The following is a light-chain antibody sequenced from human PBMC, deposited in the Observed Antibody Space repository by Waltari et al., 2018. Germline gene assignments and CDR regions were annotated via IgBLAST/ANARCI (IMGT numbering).Light chain of an antibody. CDR1: QSLSTY. CDR2: AAS. CDR3: QQSYIIPLT. V-gene: IGKV1-39*01. J-gene: IGKJ4*01. Sequence: DVQMTQSPSSLSASPGDRVIITCQASQSLSTYLNWYQVKVGKAPNLLIYAASSLQSGVPSRFSGSGSGTDFTLTISSLQPEDFATYYCQQSYIIPLTFGGGTKVEIK.